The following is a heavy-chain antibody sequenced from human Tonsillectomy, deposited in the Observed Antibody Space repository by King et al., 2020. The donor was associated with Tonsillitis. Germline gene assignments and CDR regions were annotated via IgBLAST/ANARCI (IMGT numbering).Heavy chain of an antibody. CDR2: VHYSGKT. V-gene: IGHV4-59*01. CDR3: AKGAGWYAH. CDR1: GASISSDY. Sequence: LQLQESGPGLVKPSETLSLTCTVSGASISSDYWSWLRQPPGKGLEWMAYVHYSGKTNYSPSLKSRVTISLDTSKSQFSLELTSVTAADTAVYYCAKGAGWYAHWGQGILVTVSS. J-gene: IGHJ5*02. D-gene: IGHD6-13*01.